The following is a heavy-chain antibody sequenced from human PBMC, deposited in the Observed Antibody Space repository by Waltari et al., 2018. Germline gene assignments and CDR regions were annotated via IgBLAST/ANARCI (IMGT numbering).Heavy chain of an antibody. Sequence: EVQLVESGGGLVKPGESLRLSCAASGFTFSPYRMNWVRQAPGKGLEWVSSISSSSTYIYYADSVKGRFTISRDNPKKSLYLQMNSLRAEDTAVYYCARDHSVVTAYYYYGMDVWGQGTTVTVSS. CDR3: ARDHSVVTAYYYYGMDV. CDR1: GFTFSPYR. D-gene: IGHD3-22*01. J-gene: IGHJ6*02. V-gene: IGHV3-21*01. CDR2: ISSSSTYI.